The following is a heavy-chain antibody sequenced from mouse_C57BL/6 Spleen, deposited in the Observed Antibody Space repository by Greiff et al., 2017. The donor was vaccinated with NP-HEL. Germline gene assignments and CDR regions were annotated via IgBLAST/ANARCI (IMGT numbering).Heavy chain of an antibody. CDR2: INYDGSST. Sequence: EVHLVESEGGLVQPGSSMKLSCTASGFTFSDYYMAWVRQVPEKGLEWVANINYDGSSTYYLDSLKSRFIISRDNAKNILYLQMSSLKSEDTATYYCAREDDGYYYFDYWGQGTTLTVSS. CDR1: GFTFSDYY. J-gene: IGHJ2*01. D-gene: IGHD2-3*01. CDR3: AREDDGYYYFDY. V-gene: IGHV5-16*01.